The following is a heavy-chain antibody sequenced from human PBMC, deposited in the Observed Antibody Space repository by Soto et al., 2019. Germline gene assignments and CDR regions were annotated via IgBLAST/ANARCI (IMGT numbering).Heavy chain of an antibody. CDR3: ARDARIYCSSTSGLNFDY. J-gene: IGHJ4*02. CDR2: IYTSGST. CDR1: GGSISSYY. V-gene: IGHV4-4*07. D-gene: IGHD2-2*01. Sequence: QVQLQESGPGLVKPSETLSLTCTVSGGSISSYYWRWIRQPAGKGLKWLGRIYTSGSTNYNPSLKSRVTMSVDTSENPFALKLSSVTASDTAVYYGARDARIYCSSTSGLNFDYWGQGTLVTVSS.